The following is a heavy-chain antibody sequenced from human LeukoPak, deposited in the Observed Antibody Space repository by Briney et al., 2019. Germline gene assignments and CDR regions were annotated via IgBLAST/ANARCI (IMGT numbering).Heavy chain of an antibody. CDR1: GFTFSSYW. V-gene: IGHV3-7*03. Sequence: PGGSLRLSCAASGFTFSSYWMSWVRQAPGKGLEWVANIKQDGSEKYYVDSVKGRFTISRDNAKNTLYLQMNSLRAEDTAVYYCAKGGRGGVWGSYRSDAFDIWGQGTMVTVSS. CDR3: AKGGRGGVWGSYRSDAFDI. J-gene: IGHJ3*02. D-gene: IGHD3-16*02. CDR2: IKQDGSEK.